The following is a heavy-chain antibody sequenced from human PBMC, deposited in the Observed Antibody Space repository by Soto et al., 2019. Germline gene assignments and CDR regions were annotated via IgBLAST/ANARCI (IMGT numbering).Heavy chain of an antibody. Sequence: QVQLVQSGAEVKKPGSSVKVSCKASGGTFSSYTISWVRQAPGQGLEWMGRIIPILGIANYAQKSQGRVTITADKSTSTAYMELSSLRSEDTAVYYCARGLVVVPAAMLNDYYYYMDVWGKGTTVTVSS. D-gene: IGHD2-2*01. J-gene: IGHJ6*03. V-gene: IGHV1-69*02. CDR2: IIPILGIA. CDR3: ARGLVVVPAAMLNDYYYYMDV. CDR1: GGTFSSYT.